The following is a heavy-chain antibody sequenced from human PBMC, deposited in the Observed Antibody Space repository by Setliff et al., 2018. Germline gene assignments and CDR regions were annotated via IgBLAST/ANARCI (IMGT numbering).Heavy chain of an antibody. CDR2: ISSSSSYI. Sequence: GGSLRLSCAASGFTFSSYSMNWVRQAPGKGLEWVSSISSSSSYIYYADSVKGRFTISRDNAKNSLYLQMNSLRAEDTAVYYCTTAPLAAASTCWGQGTLVTVSS. CDR3: TTAPLAAASTC. D-gene: IGHD6-13*01. V-gene: IGHV3-21*03. J-gene: IGHJ4*02. CDR1: GFTFSSYS.